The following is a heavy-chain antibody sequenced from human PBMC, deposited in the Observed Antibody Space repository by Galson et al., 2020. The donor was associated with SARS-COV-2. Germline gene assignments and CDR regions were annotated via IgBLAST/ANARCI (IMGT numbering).Heavy chain of an antibody. CDR3: AQGGSITIFGVVMSHWFDP. V-gene: IGHV4-34*01. CDR2: INHSGST. J-gene: IGHJ5*02. CDR1: GGSFSGYY. D-gene: IGHD3-3*01. Sequence: SQTLSLTCAVYGGSFSGYYWSWIRQPPGKGLEWIGEINHSGSTNYNPSLKSRVTISVDTSKNQFSLKLSSVTAADTAVYYCAQGGSITIFGVVMSHWFDPWGQGTLVTVSS.